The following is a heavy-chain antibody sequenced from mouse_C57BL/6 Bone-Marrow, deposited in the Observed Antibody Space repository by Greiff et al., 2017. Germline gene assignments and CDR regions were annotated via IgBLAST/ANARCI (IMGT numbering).Heavy chain of an antibody. CDR1: GYTFTSYW. Sequence: VQLQQPGAELVKPGASVKMSCKASGYTFTSYWITWVKQRPGQGLEWIGDIYPTSGRTNYNEKFKSKAILTVDTSSTTAYMQLSSRTSEDSAVFYCARSGPLGRSFDYWGQGTTLTVSS. D-gene: IGHD4-1*01. CDR3: ARSGPLGRSFDY. CDR2: IYPTSGRT. J-gene: IGHJ2*01. V-gene: IGHV1-55*01.